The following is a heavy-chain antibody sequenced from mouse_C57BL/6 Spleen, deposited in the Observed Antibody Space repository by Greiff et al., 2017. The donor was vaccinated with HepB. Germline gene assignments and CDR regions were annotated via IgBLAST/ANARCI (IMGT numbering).Heavy chain of an antibody. V-gene: IGHV1-42*01. CDR2: INPSTGGT. D-gene: IGHD2-4*01. CDR1: GYSLTGYY. Sequence: VHVKQSGPELVKPGASVKISCKASGYSLTGYYMNWVKQSPEKSLEWIGEINPSTGGTTYNQKFKAKATLTVDKSSSTAYMQLKSLTSEDSAVYYCARPRLRPWFAYWGQLTLVTVSA. CDR3: ARPRLRPWFAY. J-gene: IGHJ3*01.